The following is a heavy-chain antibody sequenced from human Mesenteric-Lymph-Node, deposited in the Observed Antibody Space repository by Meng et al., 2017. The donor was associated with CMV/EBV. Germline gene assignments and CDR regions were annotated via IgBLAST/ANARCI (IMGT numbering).Heavy chain of an antibody. J-gene: IGHJ5*02. CDR2: MSVSGRT. CDR1: RASVDRGGVY. D-gene: IGHD2-2*02. Sequence: SETLSLTCTVSRASVDRGGVYWSWIRQSPGKGLEWVGYMSVSGRTNCDPSLKSRVTMSVDTSRNQFSLKLNSVTAADTAVYYCAVATNGYDFISQETPVVPAAIWVRWFDPWGQGTLVTVSS. CDR3: AVATNGYDFISQETPVVPAAIWVRWFDP. V-gene: IGHV4-61*08.